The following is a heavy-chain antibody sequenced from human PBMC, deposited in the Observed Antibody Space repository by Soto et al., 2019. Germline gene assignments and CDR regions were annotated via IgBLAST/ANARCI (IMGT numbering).Heavy chain of an antibody. D-gene: IGHD2-21*01. J-gene: IGHJ4*02. CDR2: IYYSGST. CDR3: ARGPLIVWVDY. CDR1: GGSISSGDYY. Sequence: PSETLSLTCTVSGGSISSGDYYWSWIRQPPGKGLEWIGYIYYSGSTYYNPSLKSRVTISVDTSKNQFSLKLSSVTVADTAVYYCARGPLIVWVDYWGQGTLVTVSS. V-gene: IGHV4-30-4*01.